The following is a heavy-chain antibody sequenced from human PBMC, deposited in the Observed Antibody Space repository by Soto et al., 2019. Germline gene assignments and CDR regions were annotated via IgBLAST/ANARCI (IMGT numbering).Heavy chain of an antibody. Sequence: QVQLVESGGGVVQPGRSLRVSCAASGFTFSIYAMHWVRQAPGTGLEWVAVISYDGTKTYYADSVKGRFTISRDNSKNTVYLQMNSLRDEDTAVYYCAQDRGPRRQWLRDPLAYWGQGTLVTVSP. J-gene: IGHJ4*02. D-gene: IGHD6-19*01. CDR3: AQDRGPRRQWLRDPLAY. CDR1: GFTFSIYA. CDR2: ISYDGTKT. V-gene: IGHV3-30*18.